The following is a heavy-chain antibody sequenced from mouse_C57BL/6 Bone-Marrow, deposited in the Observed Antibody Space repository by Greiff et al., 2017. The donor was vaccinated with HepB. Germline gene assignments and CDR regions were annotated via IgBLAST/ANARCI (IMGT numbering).Heavy chain of an antibody. J-gene: IGHJ1*03. CDR1: GYTFTSYW. CDR3: ASLYYYGSSIHWYFDV. V-gene: IGHV1-55*01. CDR2: IYPGSGST. D-gene: IGHD1-1*01. Sequence: QVQLQQPGAELVKPGASVKMSCKASGYTFTSYWITWVKQRPGQGLEWIGDIYPGSGSTNYNEKFKSKATLTVDTASSTAYMQLSSLTSEDSAVYYCASLYYYGSSIHWYFDVWGTGTTVTVSS.